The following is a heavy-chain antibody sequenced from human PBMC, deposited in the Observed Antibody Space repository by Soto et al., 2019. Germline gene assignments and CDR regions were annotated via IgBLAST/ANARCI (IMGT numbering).Heavy chain of an antibody. D-gene: IGHD2-15*01. V-gene: IGHV3-9*01. J-gene: IGHJ3*01. CDR2: ISRNSGSR. Sequence: EVPLVESGGGLVQPGRSLRLSCAASGFTFYHYAMHWVRQGPGKGLEWVSGISRNSGSRDYADSVKGRFTISRDNANYTLYLQMNNLRAEDPGLYYCVREICCYIENDAYDRWGQGTTVTVFS. CDR3: VREICCYIENDAYDR. CDR1: GFTFYHYA.